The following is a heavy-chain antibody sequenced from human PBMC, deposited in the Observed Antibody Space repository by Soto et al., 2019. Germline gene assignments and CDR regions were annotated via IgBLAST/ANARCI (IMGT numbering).Heavy chain of an antibody. D-gene: IGHD3-16*01. Sequence: EVQLAESGGGLVQPGGSLRLSCAASGFSFSLFWMSWVRQTPGKELEWVANINEDGSEKFFADSVKGRFTISRDNAKNSLSLQMNSLTADDTAVYYCARTGWPQSSYYFDYWGQGTLVTVSS. CDR3: ARTGWPQSSYYFDY. CDR2: INEDGSEK. J-gene: IGHJ4*02. CDR1: GFSFSLFW. V-gene: IGHV3-7*03.